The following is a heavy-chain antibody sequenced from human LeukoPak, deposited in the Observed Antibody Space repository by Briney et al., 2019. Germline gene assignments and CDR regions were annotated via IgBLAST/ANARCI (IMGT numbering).Heavy chain of an antibody. D-gene: IGHD6-13*01. CDR3: AKDGLGGAAAGT. CDR2: ISYDGSNK. V-gene: IGHV3-30*18. J-gene: IGHJ5*02. CDR1: GFTFSSYG. Sequence: GGSLRLSCAASGFTFSSYGMHWVRQAPGKGLEWVALISYDGSNKYYADSVKGRFTISRDNSKNTLYLQMNSLRAEDTAVYYCAKDGLGGAAAGTWGQGTLVTVSS.